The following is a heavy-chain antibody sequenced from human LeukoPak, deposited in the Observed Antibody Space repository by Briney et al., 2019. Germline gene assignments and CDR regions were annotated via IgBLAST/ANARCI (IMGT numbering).Heavy chain of an antibody. Sequence: GGSLRLSCAASAFTFSSYEMNWVRQAPGKGLEWVSYISSSGSTIYYADSVKGRFTISRDNAKNSLYLQMNSLRVEDMAVYYCAREVNSYDNSWGQGTLVTVSS. CDR2: ISSSGSTI. V-gene: IGHV3-48*03. CDR3: AREVNSYDNS. J-gene: IGHJ4*02. D-gene: IGHD5-18*01. CDR1: AFTFSSYE.